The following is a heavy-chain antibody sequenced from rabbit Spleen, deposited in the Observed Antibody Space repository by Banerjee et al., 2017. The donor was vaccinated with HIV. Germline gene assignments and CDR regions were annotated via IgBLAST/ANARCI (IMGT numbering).Heavy chain of an antibody. J-gene: IGHJ4*01. CDR3: ARGSATMTMVITGYYLYL. V-gene: IGHV1S45*01. CDR2: IRGGGSSGT. CDR1: GFSFSSNYY. D-gene: IGHD2-1*01. Sequence: QEQLEESGGGLVQPEGSLTLTCTVSGFSFSSNYYICWVRQAPGKGLVWIACIRGGGSSGTYYASWAKGRFTISKTSSTTVTLQMTSLTAADTSTYFCARGSATMTMVITGYYLYLWGPGTLVTVS.